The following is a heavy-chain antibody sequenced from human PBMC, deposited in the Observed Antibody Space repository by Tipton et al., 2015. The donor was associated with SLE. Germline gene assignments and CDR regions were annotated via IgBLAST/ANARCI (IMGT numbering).Heavy chain of an antibody. CDR3: ARDPQRDWFDP. CDR1: GGSFSGYY. J-gene: IGHJ5*02. Sequence: TLSLTCAVYGGSFSGYYWSWIRQPPGKGLEWIGEINHSGSTNYNPSLKSRVTISVDTSKNQFSLKLSSVTAADTAVYYCARDPQRDWFDPWGQGTLVTVSS. V-gene: IGHV4-34*01. CDR2: INHSGST.